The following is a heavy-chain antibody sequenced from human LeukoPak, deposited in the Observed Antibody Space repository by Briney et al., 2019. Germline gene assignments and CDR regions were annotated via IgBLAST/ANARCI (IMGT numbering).Heavy chain of an antibody. CDR3: ARRRKSTDN. D-gene: IGHD1-14*01. CDR2: IRPDGTT. CDR1: SESFNDYF. J-gene: IGHJ4*02. V-gene: IGHV4-34*01. Sequence: SETLSLTCAVYSESFNDYFCIWIRQPPGKGLERIGEIRPDGTTTYNPPLKTRVSISLDTSKTHSSLRLRSMAAADTAVYYCARRRKSTDNWGQGSLVTVSS.